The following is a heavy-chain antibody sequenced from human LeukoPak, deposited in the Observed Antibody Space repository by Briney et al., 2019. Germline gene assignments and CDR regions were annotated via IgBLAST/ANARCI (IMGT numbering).Heavy chain of an antibody. CDR2: ISRRGDYI. J-gene: IGHJ4*02. D-gene: IGHD3-10*01. CDR1: GFTFSSYS. V-gene: IGHV3-21*04. Sequence: PGGSLRLSCAASGFTFSSYSMNWIRQAPGKGLEWVSSISRRGDYIDYGDSVKGRFTVSRDDAKSTLYLQMNSLRAEDTAVYYCAKSSPHPMVRGVTTDYWGQGTLVTVSS. CDR3: AKSSPHPMVRGVTTDY.